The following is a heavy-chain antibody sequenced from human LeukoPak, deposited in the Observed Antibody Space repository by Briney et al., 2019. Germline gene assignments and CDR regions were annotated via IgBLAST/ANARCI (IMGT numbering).Heavy chain of an antibody. CDR1: GFNFSSFG. D-gene: IGHD2-15*01. J-gene: IGHJ4*02. Sequence: PGGSLRLSCAASGFNFSSFGMHRVRQAPGKGLEWVAVTSYDEKYKYYGDSVKGRFTISRDNSKNTLYLQMNSLRAEDTAVYYCAKDFAVVGASSFDYWGQGTPVTVSS. CDR3: AKDFAVVGASSFDY. V-gene: IGHV3-30*18. CDR2: TSYDEKYK.